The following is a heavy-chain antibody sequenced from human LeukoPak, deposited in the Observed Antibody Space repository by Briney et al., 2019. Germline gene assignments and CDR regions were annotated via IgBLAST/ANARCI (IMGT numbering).Heavy chain of an antibody. Sequence: SETLXXTCAVXGYSISSGYYWGWSRQPPGKGVEWIGSIYQSGSTYYNPSLKRRVTISGDTSKNHFSLKLSSVTAADTAVYYCARRRTGVSFDYWGQGTLVTVSS. CDR1: GYSISSGYY. D-gene: IGHD3-10*01. J-gene: IGHJ4*02. CDR2: IYQSGST. V-gene: IGHV4-38-2*01. CDR3: ARRRTGVSFDY.